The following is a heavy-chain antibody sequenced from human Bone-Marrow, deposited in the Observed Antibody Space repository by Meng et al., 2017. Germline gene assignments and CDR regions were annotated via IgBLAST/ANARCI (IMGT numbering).Heavy chain of an antibody. J-gene: IGHJ3*02. CDR1: GFTFSNAW. CDR2: IKSKTDGGTT. D-gene: IGHD3-22*01. Sequence: GGSLRLSYAASGFTFSNAWMSWVRQAPGKGLEWVGRIKSKTDGGTTDYAAPVKGRFTISRDDSKNTLYLQMNSLKTEDTAVYYCTTEYYYDSIGYNEGDAFDIWGQGTMVTVSS. CDR3: TTEYYYDSIGYNEGDAFDI. V-gene: IGHV3-15*01.